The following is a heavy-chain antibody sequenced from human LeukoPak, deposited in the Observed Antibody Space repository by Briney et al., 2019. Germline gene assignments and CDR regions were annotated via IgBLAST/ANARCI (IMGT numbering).Heavy chain of an antibody. CDR1: GYSISSGYY. Sequence: PSETLSLTCTVSGYSISSGYYWGWIRQPPGKGLEWIGSIYHSGSTYYNPSLKSRVTISVDTSKNQFSLKLSSVTAADTAVYYCARHVNSWFDPWGQGTLVTVSS. J-gene: IGHJ5*02. CDR3: ARHVNSWFDP. CDR2: IYHSGST. V-gene: IGHV4-38-2*02. D-gene: IGHD2/OR15-2a*01.